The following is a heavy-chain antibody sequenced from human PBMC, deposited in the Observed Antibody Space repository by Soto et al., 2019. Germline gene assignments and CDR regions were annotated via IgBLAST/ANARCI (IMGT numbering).Heavy chain of an antibody. Sequence: GALKVSCAACGFSVSSYDMHGVRQAPGKGLEWVAVIWYDGSNKYYADSVKGRFTISRDNSKNTLYLQMNSLRAEDTAVYYCARGTKVTNLYYYYGMDVWAQGTTVTVSS. CDR1: GFSVSSYD. CDR2: IWYDGSNK. D-gene: IGHD4-17*01. CDR3: ARGTKVTNLYYYYGMDV. V-gene: IGHV3-33*01. J-gene: IGHJ6*02.